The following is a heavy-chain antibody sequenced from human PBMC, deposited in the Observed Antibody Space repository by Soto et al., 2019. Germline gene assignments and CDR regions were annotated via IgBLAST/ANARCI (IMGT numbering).Heavy chain of an antibody. V-gene: IGHV3-23*01. CDR1: GFICSSYD. Sequence: PGGSLRLSCAVSGFICSSYDMSWVRQAPGKGLEWVSTILVGGSTHYEDSVKVRFTISRDTSKNTVYLQMNSLTAGDTAFYYCAKATATSGGAFEIYGQGTMVTVSS. J-gene: IGHJ3*02. CDR2: ILVGGST. D-gene: IGHD1-1*01. CDR3: AKATATSGGAFEI.